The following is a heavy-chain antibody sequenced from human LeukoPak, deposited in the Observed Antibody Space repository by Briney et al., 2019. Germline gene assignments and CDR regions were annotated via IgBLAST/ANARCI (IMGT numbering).Heavy chain of an antibody. CDR3: ARQLDTAMVDY. Sequence: SETLSLTCTVSGGSISSYYWSWIRQPPGKGLEWIAYIYYSGSTNYNPSPKSRVTISVDTSKNQFSLKLSSVTAADSAVYYCARQLDTAMVDYWGQGTLVTVSS. D-gene: IGHD5-18*01. CDR1: GGSISSYY. V-gene: IGHV4-59*08. CDR2: IYYSGST. J-gene: IGHJ4*02.